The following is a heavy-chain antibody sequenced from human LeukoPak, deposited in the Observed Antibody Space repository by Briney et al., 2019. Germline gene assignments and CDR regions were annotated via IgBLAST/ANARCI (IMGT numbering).Heavy chain of an antibody. CDR3: ARGGAGFRPYYYDSSGYYPVDY. V-gene: IGHV4-39*07. D-gene: IGHD3-22*01. CDR2: FYYTGST. J-gene: IGHJ4*02. Sequence: PSETLSLTCTVSGDSISSSTYYWGWIRQPPGKGLEWIGSFYYTGSTYYNPSLKSRATISVDTSKNQFSLRLTSVTAADTAVYYCARGGAGFRPYYYDSSGYYPVDYWGQGTLVTISS. CDR1: GDSISSSTYY.